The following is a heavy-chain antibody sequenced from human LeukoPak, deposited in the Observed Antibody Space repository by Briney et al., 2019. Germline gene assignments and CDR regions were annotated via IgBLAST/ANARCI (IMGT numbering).Heavy chain of an antibody. Sequence: PRGSLRLSCAASGFTFSAHYMSWIRQAPGKGLEWVSSISLSGTTITYANSMKGRFTVSRDNAKNSLFLQMNSLRAEDTAVYYCAREASCTSTTCYFDYWGQGTLVTVSS. CDR3: AREASCTSTTCYFDY. D-gene: IGHD2/OR15-2a*01. CDR2: ISLSGTTI. CDR1: GFTFSAHY. J-gene: IGHJ4*02. V-gene: IGHV3-11*01.